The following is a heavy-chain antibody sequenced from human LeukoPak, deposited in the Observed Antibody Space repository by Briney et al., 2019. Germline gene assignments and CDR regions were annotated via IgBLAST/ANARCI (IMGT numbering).Heavy chain of an antibody. J-gene: IGHJ2*01. Sequence: PSETLSLTCTVSGGSISSYYWSWIRQPPGKGLEWIGYIYYSGSTNYNPSLKSRVTISVDTSKNQFSLKLSSVTAADTAVYYCARDQRYYYDSSAWYFDLWGRGTLVTVSS. CDR2: IYYSGST. CDR1: GGSISSYY. CDR3: ARDQRYYYDSSAWYFDL. V-gene: IGHV4-59*01. D-gene: IGHD3-22*01.